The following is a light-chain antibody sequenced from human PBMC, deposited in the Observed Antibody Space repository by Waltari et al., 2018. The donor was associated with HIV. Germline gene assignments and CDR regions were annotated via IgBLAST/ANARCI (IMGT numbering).Light chain of an antibody. V-gene: IGLV2-23*02. Sequence: QSALTQPASVSGSPGQSITISCTGASSDVGRYQYVSWYQHHPGKAPKLMIYDVSERPSGVSNRFSGSKSGNTASLTISGLQAEDEADYYCCSYAGSSTLLFGGGTKVTVL. J-gene: IGLJ3*02. CDR3: CSYAGSSTLL. CDR2: DVS. CDR1: SSDVGRYQY.